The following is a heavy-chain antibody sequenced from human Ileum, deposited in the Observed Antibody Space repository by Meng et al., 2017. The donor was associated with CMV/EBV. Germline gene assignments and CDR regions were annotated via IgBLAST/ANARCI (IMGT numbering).Heavy chain of an antibody. Sequence: LRLSCSVSGGSISSGDYCWSWIRQPPGKGLEWIGYISYNGNSYYNPSLKSRVSISVDTSKNQFSLRLTSVTAADTAVFYCARVRDLFRYFDYWGHGKLVTVAS. CDR3: ARVRDLFRYFDY. CDR2: ISYNGNS. V-gene: IGHV4-30-4*08. J-gene: IGHJ4*01. CDR1: GGSISSGDYC.